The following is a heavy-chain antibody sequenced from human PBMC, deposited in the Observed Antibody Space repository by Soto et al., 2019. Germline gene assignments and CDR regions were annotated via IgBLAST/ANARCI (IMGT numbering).Heavy chain of an antibody. V-gene: IGHV4-59*01. CDR2: IYYSGST. Sequence: SETLSLTCTVSGGSISSYYWNWIRHRPGKGLEWIGYIYYSGSTNYNPSLKSRVTISVDTSKNQFSLKLSSVTAADTAVYYCARRPWNYGFYYMDVWGKGTTVTVSS. CDR1: GGSISSYY. J-gene: IGHJ6*03. CDR3: ARRPWNYGFYYMDV. D-gene: IGHD5-12*01.